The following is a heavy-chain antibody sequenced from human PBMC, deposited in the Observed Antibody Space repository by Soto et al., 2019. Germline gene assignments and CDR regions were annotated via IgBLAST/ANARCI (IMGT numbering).Heavy chain of an antibody. CDR2: IYNNGST. CDR1: GGSISPYY. D-gene: IGHD4-17*01. Sequence: QVQLQESGPGLVKPSETLSLTCSISGGSISPYYLSWIRQPPGKGLDWIGYIYNNGSTNYNPSLKSRVTISLGTSKNQFSLRLTSVTAADTAVYYCASQAFYGGNSHFDYWGQGTLVTVSS. CDR3: ASQAFYGGNSHFDY. V-gene: IGHV4-59*01. J-gene: IGHJ4*02.